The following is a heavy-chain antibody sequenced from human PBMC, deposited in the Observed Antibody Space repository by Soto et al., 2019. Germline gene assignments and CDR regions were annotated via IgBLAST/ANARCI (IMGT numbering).Heavy chain of an antibody. V-gene: IGHV4-39*01. D-gene: IGHD2-15*01. Sequence: QLQLQESGPGLVKPSETLSLTCTVSGGSISSGRYYWGWIRQPPGKGLEWIGSIYYSGSTYSNPSLKSRVPIFVDTSKNQFSLRLSSVTAADTAVYYCARHSDCSGGSCYSEYFAVGNWFDPWGQGTLVTVSS. CDR3: ARHSDCSGGSCYSEYFAVGNWFDP. CDR2: IYYSGST. J-gene: IGHJ5*02. CDR1: GGSISSGRYY.